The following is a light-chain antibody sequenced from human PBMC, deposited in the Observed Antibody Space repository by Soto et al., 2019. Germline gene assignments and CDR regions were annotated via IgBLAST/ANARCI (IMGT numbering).Light chain of an antibody. V-gene: IGLV2-14*01. CDR1: SSDVGGYKY. CDR2: EVS. Sequence: QSALTQPASVSGSPGQSITISCAGTSSDVGGYKYVSWYQQHPGKAPKLMIYEVSNRPSGVSNRFSGSKSGNTASLTISGLQAEYEADYYCNSYTSTYTGVFGTGTKLTVL. J-gene: IGLJ1*01. CDR3: NSYTSTYTGV.